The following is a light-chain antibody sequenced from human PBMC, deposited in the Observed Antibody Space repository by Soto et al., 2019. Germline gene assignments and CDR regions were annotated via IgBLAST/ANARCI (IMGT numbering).Light chain of an antibody. CDR2: VAS. CDR3: QQYVSSPFT. J-gene: IGKJ3*01. Sequence: EIVLTQSPGTLSLSPGGRASLSCRARQSVSPYLAWYQQKPGQAPRLLIYVASTRAIGIPDRFSGSGSGTDLTLTISRLEPEDSAVYYCQQYVSSPFTFGPGTKVDIK. V-gene: IGKV3-20*01. CDR1: QSVSPY.